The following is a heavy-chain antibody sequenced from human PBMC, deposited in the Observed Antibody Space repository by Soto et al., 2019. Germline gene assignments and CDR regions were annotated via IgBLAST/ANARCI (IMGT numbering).Heavy chain of an antibody. J-gene: IGHJ5*02. V-gene: IGHV6-1*01. CDR3: ARVITVTSTSSWLRWFDP. CDR2: TYYTSKWYN. Sequence: PSQTLSLTCAISGDSVSSKSATWNWIRQSPSRGLEWLGRTYYTSKWYNDYAESVKSRIIINPDTSKNQFSLQLNSMTPEDTAVYYCARVITVTSTSSWLRWFDPWGQGTLVTVSS. D-gene: IGHD1-7*01. CDR1: GDSVSSKSAT.